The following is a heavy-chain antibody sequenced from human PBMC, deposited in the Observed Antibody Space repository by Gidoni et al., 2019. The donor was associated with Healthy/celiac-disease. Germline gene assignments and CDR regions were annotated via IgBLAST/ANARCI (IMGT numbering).Heavy chain of an antibody. V-gene: IGHV3-30*18. CDR3: AKDRRYSNYDNYYYYGMDV. Sequence: QVQLVESGGAVVQPGRSLRLSCAASVFTFSSYGMHWVRQAPGKGLEWVAVISYDGSNKYYADSVKGRFTISRDNSKNTLYLQMNSLRAEDTAVYYCAKDRRYSNYDNYYYYGMDVWGQGTTVTVSS. CDR2: ISYDGSNK. CDR1: VFTFSSYG. J-gene: IGHJ6*02. D-gene: IGHD4-4*01.